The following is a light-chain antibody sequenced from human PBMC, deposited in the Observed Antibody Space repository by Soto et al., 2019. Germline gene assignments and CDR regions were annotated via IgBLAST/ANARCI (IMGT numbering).Light chain of an antibody. CDR2: DAS. CDR3: QHQG. J-gene: IGKJ1*01. CDR1: QDISNY. Sequence: DIQMTQSPSSLSASVGDRVTITCQASQDISNYLNWYQQKPGKAPKLLIYDASNLETGVPSRFSGSGSGTDFTFTISSLQPEDIATYYSQHQGFGQGTKVEIK. V-gene: IGKV1-33*01.